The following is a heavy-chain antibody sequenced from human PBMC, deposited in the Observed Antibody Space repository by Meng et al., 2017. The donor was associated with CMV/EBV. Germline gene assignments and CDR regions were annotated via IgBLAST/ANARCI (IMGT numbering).Heavy chain of an antibody. Sequence: GGSLRLSCAASGFTFSSYAMHWVRQAPGKGLEWVAVISYGGSNKYYADSVKGRFTISRDNSKNTLYLQMNSLRAEDTAVYYCARDGCSSTSCFYFDYWGQGTLVTVSS. D-gene: IGHD2-2*01. CDR1: GFTFSSYA. J-gene: IGHJ4*02. V-gene: IGHV3-30-3*01. CDR3: ARDGCSSTSCFYFDY. CDR2: ISYGGSNK.